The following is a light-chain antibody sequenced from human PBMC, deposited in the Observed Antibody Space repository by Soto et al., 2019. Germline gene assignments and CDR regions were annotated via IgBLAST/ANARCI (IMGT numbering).Light chain of an antibody. J-gene: IGKJ2*01. CDR3: QRSYSTPV. V-gene: IGKV1-39*01. CDR1: QSISSY. Sequence: DIEMTQSPSSLSASVGDRVTITCRASQSISSYLNWYQQKPGKAPKLLIYAASSLQSGVPSRFSGSGSGTDFTLTISRLQAEEFATYYCQRSYSTPVFGQGTKLEIK. CDR2: AAS.